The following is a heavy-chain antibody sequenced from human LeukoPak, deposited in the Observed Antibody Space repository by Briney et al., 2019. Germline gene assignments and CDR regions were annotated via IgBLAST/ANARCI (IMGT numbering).Heavy chain of an antibody. J-gene: IGHJ6*02. CDR1: GFTFSSYW. V-gene: IGHV3-74*01. Sequence: PGGSLRLSCVASGFTFSSYWMHWVRQAPRKGLVWVSRISGDGRNINYADSVRGRFTISRGNAKNTLYLQMNTLRVEDTAVYYCTRDLMDYDVSTGLHHYYMDVWGQGTTVTVSS. CDR2: ISGDGRNI. CDR3: TRDLMDYDVSTGLHHYYMDV. D-gene: IGHD3-9*01.